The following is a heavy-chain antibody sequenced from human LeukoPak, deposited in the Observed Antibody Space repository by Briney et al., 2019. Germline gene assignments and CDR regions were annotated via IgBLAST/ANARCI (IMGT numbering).Heavy chain of an antibody. D-gene: IGHD3-22*01. CDR2: INPNSGGT. CDR3: ARGDSSGYYYVWFDY. Sequence: GSVKVSCKASGYTFTGYYMHWARQAPGQGLEWMGWINPNSGGTNYAQKFQGRVTMTRDTSISTAYMELSRLRSDDTAVYYCARGDSSGYYYVWFDYWGQGALLTFSS. CDR1: GYTFTGYY. V-gene: IGHV1-2*02. J-gene: IGHJ4*02.